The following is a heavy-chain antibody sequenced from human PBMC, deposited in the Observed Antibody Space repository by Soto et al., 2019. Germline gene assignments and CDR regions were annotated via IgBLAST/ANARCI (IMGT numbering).Heavy chain of an antibody. CDR1: GFTFSSYA. D-gene: IGHD2-2*01. V-gene: IGHV3-30-3*01. J-gene: IGHJ6*02. CDR3: ARDLDCSSTSCYSNYCYGMDV. CDR2: ISYDGSNK. Sequence: PGGSLRLSCAASGFTFSSYAMHWVRQAPGKGLEWVAVISYDGSNKYYADSVKGRFTISRDNSKNTLYLQMNSLRAEDTAVYYCARDLDCSSTSCYSNYCYGMDVWGQGTTVTVSS.